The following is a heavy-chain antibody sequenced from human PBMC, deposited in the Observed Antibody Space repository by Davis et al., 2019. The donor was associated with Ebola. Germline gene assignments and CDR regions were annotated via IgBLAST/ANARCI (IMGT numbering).Heavy chain of an antibody. CDR1: GGSISSGGYY. CDR3: ARGLGGSYYYGMDV. CDR2: IYYSGST. Sequence: PSETLSLTCTVSGGSISSGGYYWSWIRQHPGKGLEWIGYIYYSGSTYYNPSLKSRVTISVDTSKNQFSLKLSSVTAADTAVYYCARGLGGSYYYGMDVWGQGTTVTVSS. V-gene: IGHV4-31*03. D-gene: IGHD2-15*01. J-gene: IGHJ6*02.